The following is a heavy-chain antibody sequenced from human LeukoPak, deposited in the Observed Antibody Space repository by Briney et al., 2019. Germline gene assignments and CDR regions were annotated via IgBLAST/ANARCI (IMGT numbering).Heavy chain of an antibody. CDR3: ARGECGGSCYSRTYYYYGMDV. CDR2: MNPNSGNT. V-gene: IGHV1-8*01. J-gene: IGHJ6*02. Sequence: ASVKVSCKASGYTFTSYDINWVRQATGQGLEWMGWMNPNSGNTSYAQKFQGRVTMTRNTSISTAYMELSSLRSEDTAVYYCARGECGGSCYSRTYYYYGMDVWGQGTTVTVSS. CDR1: GYTFTSYD. D-gene: IGHD2-15*01.